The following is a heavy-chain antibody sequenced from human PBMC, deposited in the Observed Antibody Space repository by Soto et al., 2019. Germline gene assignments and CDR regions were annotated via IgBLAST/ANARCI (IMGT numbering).Heavy chain of an antibody. D-gene: IGHD3-22*01. CDR3: ARPSVSYYYDSSGYYPCAFDI. J-gene: IGHJ3*02. CDR2: IIAIFGTA. CDR1: GGTFSSYA. Sequence: QVQLVQSGAEVKKPGSSVKVSCKASGGTFSSYAISWVRQAPGQGLEWMGGIIAIFGTANYAQKFQGRVTITADESTRTAYMELSSLRSEDTAVYYCARPSVSYYYDSSGYYPCAFDIWGQGTMVTVSS. V-gene: IGHV1-69*01.